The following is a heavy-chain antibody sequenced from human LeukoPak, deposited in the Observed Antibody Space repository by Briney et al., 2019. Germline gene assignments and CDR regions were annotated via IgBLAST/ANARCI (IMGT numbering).Heavy chain of an antibody. CDR1: GFTFSSHW. J-gene: IGHJ4*02. V-gene: IGHV3-74*01. CDR2: ISDDGTNR. CDR3: ARIIVGATGIDY. Sequence: GGSLRLSCAASGFTFSSHWMHWVRQAPGKGLVWFSRISDDGTNRNYADSVKGRFTISRDNDKNTLYLQMNSLRAEDTAVYYCARIIVGATGIDYWGQGTLVSVSS. D-gene: IGHD1-26*01.